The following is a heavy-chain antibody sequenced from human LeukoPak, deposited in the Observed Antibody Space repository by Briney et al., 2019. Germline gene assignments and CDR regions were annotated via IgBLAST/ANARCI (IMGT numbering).Heavy chain of an antibody. Sequence: PGGSLRLSCAASGITFSNYAMTWVRQAPGKALEWVLLLYSGGSTFYADSVKGRFTISRDNSKNTVDLQMNSLRAEDTAVYYCARGPNMGYFDPWGQGTLVTVSS. CDR2: LYSGGST. CDR1: GITFSNYA. D-gene: IGHD1/OR15-1a*01. J-gene: IGHJ5*02. V-gene: IGHV3-23*03. CDR3: ARGPNMGYFDP.